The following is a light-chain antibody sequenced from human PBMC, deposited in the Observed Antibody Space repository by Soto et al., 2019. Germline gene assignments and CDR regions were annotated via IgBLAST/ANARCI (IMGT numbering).Light chain of an antibody. Sequence: EIVLTQSPGTLSLSPGERATLSCRASQTVSNRYLAWYQQKPGQAPRLLIYVASSRATGIPDRFSGSGSGTDFTLTISRLEPEDFAVYYRQQYGSSLRTFGQGTKVDIK. V-gene: IGKV3-20*01. J-gene: IGKJ1*01. CDR2: VAS. CDR3: QQYGSSLRT. CDR1: QTVSNRY.